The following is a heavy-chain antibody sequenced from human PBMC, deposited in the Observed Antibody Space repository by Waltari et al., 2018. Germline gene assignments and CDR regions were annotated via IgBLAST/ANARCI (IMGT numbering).Heavy chain of an antibody. CDR3: AKSRGYSYGLNFDY. CDR1: GFTFDDYT. Sequence: EVQLVESGGVVVQPGGSLRLSCAASGFTFDDYTMHWVRQAPGKGLEWVSLISWDGGSTYYADSVKGRFTISRDNSKNSLYLQMNSLRTEDTALYYCAKSRGYSYGLNFDYWGQGTLVTVSS. D-gene: IGHD5-18*01. V-gene: IGHV3-43*01. J-gene: IGHJ4*02. CDR2: ISWDGGST.